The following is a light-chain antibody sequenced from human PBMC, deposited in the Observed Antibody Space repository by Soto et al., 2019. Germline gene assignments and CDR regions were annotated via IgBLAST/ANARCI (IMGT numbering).Light chain of an antibody. CDR1: QSVSSSY. V-gene: IGKV3-20*01. CDR2: GAS. Sequence: EIVLTQSPGTLSLSPGERATLSCRASQSVSSSYLAWYQQKPGQAPRLLIYGASSRATGIPDRFSGSGSGTDFTLTISRLEPEDFAVDYCQQYGSSPLYTFGQGTKLEFK. J-gene: IGKJ2*01. CDR3: QQYGSSPLYT.